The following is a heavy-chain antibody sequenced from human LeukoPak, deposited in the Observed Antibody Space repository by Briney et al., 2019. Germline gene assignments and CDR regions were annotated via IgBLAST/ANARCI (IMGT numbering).Heavy chain of an antibody. CDR2: IYHSGNT. D-gene: IGHD6-19*01. CDR1: GGSISTYY. CDR3: ARGVQQWPYYYDY. Sequence: SETLSLTCTVSGGSISTYYWNWIRQPPGKGLEWIGSIYHSGNTNYNPSLRSPVTISVDTSKNQFSLKLSPVTAADTAVYYCARGVQQWPYYYDYWGQGTLVTVSS. V-gene: IGHV4-59*01. J-gene: IGHJ4*02.